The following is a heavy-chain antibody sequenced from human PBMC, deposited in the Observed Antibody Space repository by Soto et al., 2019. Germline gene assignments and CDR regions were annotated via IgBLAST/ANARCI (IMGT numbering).Heavy chain of an antibody. CDR1: GFTFSSHS. V-gene: IGHV3-21*01. J-gene: IGHJ4*02. CDR3: ATPGYSYGSSFDY. D-gene: IGHD5-18*01. Sequence: PGGSLRLSCAASGFTFSSHSMNWVRQAPGKGLEWASSISSSSSYIYYADSVKGRFTISRDNAKNSLYLQMNSLRAEDTAVYYCATPGYSYGSSFDYWGQGTLVTVS. CDR2: ISSSSSYI.